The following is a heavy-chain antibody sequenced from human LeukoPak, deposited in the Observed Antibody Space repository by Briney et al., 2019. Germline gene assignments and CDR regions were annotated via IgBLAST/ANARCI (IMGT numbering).Heavy chain of an antibody. D-gene: IGHD3-10*01. CDR2: INPNSGGT. J-gene: IGHJ4*02. CDR1: GYIFRDYG. Sequence: AASVKVSCKASGYIFRDYGVTWMRQAPGQGLEWMGWINPNSGGTNSSQKFQDRVTLTRDTSISTAYMELGSLRSDDTAIYYCARAYGSGSSYHPDYWGQGTLVTVSS. V-gene: IGHV1-2*02. CDR3: ARAYGSGSSYHPDY.